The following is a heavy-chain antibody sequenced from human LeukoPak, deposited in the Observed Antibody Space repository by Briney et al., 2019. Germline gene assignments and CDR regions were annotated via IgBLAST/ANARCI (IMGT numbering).Heavy chain of an antibody. CDR1: GGSISSSSYS. CDR3: ARDRAQYDYGGNSGVDDYYGMDV. Sequence: SETLSLTCTVSGGSISSSSYSWSWLRQHPGKGLEWIGYIYYSGSTYYNPSLKSRVTISVDTSKNQFSLKLSSVTAADTAVYYCARDRAQYDYGGNSGVDDYYGMDVWGQGTTVTVSS. J-gene: IGHJ6*02. CDR2: IYYSGST. V-gene: IGHV4-31*03. D-gene: IGHD4-23*01.